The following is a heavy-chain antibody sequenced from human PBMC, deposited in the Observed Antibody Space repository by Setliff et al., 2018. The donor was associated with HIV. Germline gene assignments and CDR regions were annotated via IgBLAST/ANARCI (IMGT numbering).Heavy chain of an antibody. CDR1: GGSISSSSYY. CDR3: ARDGPQTYGDYERYYFDY. J-gene: IGHJ4*02. Sequence: ETLSLTCTVSGGSISSSSYYWGWIRQPPGKGLEWIGSIYYSGSTYYNPSLKSRVTISVDTSKNQFSLKLSSVTAADTAVYYCARDGPQTYGDYERYYFDYWGQGTLVTAPQ. V-gene: IGHV4-39*07. CDR2: IYYSGST. D-gene: IGHD4-17*01.